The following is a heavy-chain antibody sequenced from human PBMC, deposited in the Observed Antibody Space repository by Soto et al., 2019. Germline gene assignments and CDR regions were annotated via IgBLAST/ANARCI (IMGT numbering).Heavy chain of an antibody. J-gene: IGHJ5*02. CDR3: ARVRFLEWLLARRDRWFDP. CDR2: INHSGST. D-gene: IGHD3-3*01. V-gene: IGHV4-34*01. Sequence: PSETLSLTCAVYGGSFSGYYWSWIRQPPGKGLEWIGEINHSGSTNYNPSLKSRVTISVDTSKNQFSLKLSSVTAADTAVYYCARVRFLEWLLARRDRWFDPWGQGTLVTVSS. CDR1: GGSFSGYY.